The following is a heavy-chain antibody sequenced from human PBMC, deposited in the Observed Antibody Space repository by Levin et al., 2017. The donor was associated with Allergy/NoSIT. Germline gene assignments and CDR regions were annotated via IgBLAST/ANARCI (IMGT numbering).Heavy chain of an antibody. V-gene: IGHV3-33*01. CDR2: IWYDGSNK. D-gene: IGHD6-13*01. CDR1: GFTFSSYG. CDR3: ARDGGYGQQRDLRY. Sequence: GGSLRLSCAASGFTFSSYGMHWVRQAPGKGLEWVAVIWYDGSNKYYADSVKGRFTISRDNSKNTLYLQMNSLRAEDTAVYYCARDGGYGQQRDLRYWGQGTLVTVSS. J-gene: IGHJ4*02.